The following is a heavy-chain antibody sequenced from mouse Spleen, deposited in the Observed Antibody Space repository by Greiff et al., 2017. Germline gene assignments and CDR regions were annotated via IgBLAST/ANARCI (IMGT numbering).Heavy chain of an antibody. CDR1: GFTFSSYT. CDR2: ISSGGGNT. Sequence: EVKLTESGGGLVKPGGSLKLSCAASGFTFSSYTMSWVRQTPAKRLEWVATISSGGGNTYYPDSVKGRFTISRDNARNTLYLQMSSLRSEDTAMYYCARHLNWDGAYWGQGTLVTVSA. CDR3: ARHLNWDGAY. D-gene: IGHD4-1*01. J-gene: IGHJ3*01. V-gene: IGHV5-9*04.